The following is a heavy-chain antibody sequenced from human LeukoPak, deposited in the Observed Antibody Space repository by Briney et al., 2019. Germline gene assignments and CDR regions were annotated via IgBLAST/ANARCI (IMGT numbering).Heavy chain of an antibody. J-gene: IGHJ5*02. CDR3: ARDRSQWLGNWFDP. D-gene: IGHD6-19*01. CDR2: INAGNGNT. CDR1: GYTFTSYG. V-gene: IGHV1-3*01. Sequence: ASVKVSCKASGYTFTSYGISWVRQAPGQGLEWMGWINAGNGNTKYSQKFQGRVTITRDTSASTAYMELSSLRSEDTAVYYCARDRSQWLGNWFDPWGQGTLVTVSS.